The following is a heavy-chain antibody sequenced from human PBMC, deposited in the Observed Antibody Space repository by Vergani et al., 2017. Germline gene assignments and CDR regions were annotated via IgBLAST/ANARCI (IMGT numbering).Heavy chain of an antibody. Sequence: QVQLVQSGAEVKKPGSSVKVSCKASGGTFSSYAISWVRQAPGQGLEWMGGIITIFGTANYAQKFQGRVTITEDESTSTAYMELSSLRSEDTAVYYCARIPDYYDTSVSDPTRYFDYWGQGTLVTVSS. V-gene: IGHV1-69*01. CDR1: GGTFSSYA. CDR2: IITIFGTA. CDR3: ARIPDYYDTSVSDPTRYFDY. J-gene: IGHJ4*02. D-gene: IGHD3-22*01.